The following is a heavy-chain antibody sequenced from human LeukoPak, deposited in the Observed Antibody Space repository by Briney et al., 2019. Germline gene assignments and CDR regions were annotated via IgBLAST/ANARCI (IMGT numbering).Heavy chain of an antibody. D-gene: IGHD3-22*01. V-gene: IGHV4-59*01. Sequence: SETLSLTCTVSGGSISSYYWSWIRQPPGKGLEWIGYIYYSGSTNYNPSLKSRVTISVDASKNLFSLKLSSVTAADTAVYYCARGTTMIVPGDYWGQGTLVTVSS. CDR3: ARGTTMIVPGDY. J-gene: IGHJ4*02. CDR1: GGSISSYY. CDR2: IYYSGST.